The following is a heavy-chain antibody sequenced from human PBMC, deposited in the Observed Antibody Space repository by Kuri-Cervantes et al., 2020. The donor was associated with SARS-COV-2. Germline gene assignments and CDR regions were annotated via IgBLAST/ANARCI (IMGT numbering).Heavy chain of an antibody. V-gene: IGHV3-74*01. CDR2: INSDGSVT. Sequence: GESLKISCAASGFTFSRSWMLWVRQAPGKGLVWVSRINSDGSVTSYPDSVEGRFTISRDNAKNTLSLQVNSLSAEDTAVYFCARVETSHYSSYYMDVWGKGTTVTVSS. CDR1: GFTFSRSW. J-gene: IGHJ6*03. CDR3: ARVETSHYSSYYMDV.